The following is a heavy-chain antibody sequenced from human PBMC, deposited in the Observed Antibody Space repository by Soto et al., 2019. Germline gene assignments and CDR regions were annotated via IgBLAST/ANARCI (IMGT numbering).Heavy chain of an antibody. V-gene: IGHV4-59*08. CDR2: IYNIGST. CDR1: GVSISSYY. Sequence: QVQLQESGPGLVKPSETLSLTCTVSGVSISSYYWSWIRQPPGKGLEWIAYIYNIGSTNYNPALSSRVTTSVDTSKNQLSLKVNSVTAADTAVYYRARLITDYGYYDAFDIWGQGRMGTDSS. J-gene: IGHJ3*02. CDR3: ARLITDYGYYDAFDI. D-gene: IGHD4-17*01.